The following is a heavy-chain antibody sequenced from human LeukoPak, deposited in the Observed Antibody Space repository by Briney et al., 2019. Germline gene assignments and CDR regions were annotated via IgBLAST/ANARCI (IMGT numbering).Heavy chain of an antibody. CDR3: ASETYYDIGLPTFDY. V-gene: IGHV3-21*01. CDR1: GFTFSSYS. D-gene: IGHD3-9*01. Sequence: KSGGSLRLSCAASGFTFSSYSMNWVRQAPGKGLEWVSSIGSSSSYIYYADSVKGRFTISRDNAKNSLYLQMNSLRAEDTAVYYCASETYYDIGLPTFDYWGQGTLVTVSS. J-gene: IGHJ4*02. CDR2: IGSSSSYI.